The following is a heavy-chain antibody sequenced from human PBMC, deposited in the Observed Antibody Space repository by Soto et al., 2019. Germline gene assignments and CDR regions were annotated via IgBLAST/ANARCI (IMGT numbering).Heavy chain of an antibody. CDR1: GGSISSNSHY. CDR2: IHYSGST. J-gene: IGHJ5*02. CDR3: ERRAVAVWFDP. D-gene: IGHD6-13*01. Sequence: QLQLQESGPGLVKPSETLSLTCTVSGGSISSNSHYWGWIRQPPGKGLEWIGSIHYSGSTHYKPSIKSRGTISVDTSKNQFSVKLSTVTAADTAVYYCERRAVAVWFDPWGQGTLVTVSS. V-gene: IGHV4-39*01.